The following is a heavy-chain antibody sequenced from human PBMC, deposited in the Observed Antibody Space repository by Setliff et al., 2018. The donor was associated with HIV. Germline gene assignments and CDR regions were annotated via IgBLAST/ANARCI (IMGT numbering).Heavy chain of an antibody. CDR3: ARETEAGTFDY. Sequence: SETLSLTCAVYGGSFSGYYWSWVRQPPGKGLEWIGEINHSGSTNYNPSLKSRVTVSVDTAKNQFSLKVSSVTAADTAVYYCARETEAGTFDYWGQGTLVTVSS. V-gene: IGHV4-34*01. D-gene: IGHD6-19*01. J-gene: IGHJ4*02. CDR2: INHSGST. CDR1: GGSFSGYY.